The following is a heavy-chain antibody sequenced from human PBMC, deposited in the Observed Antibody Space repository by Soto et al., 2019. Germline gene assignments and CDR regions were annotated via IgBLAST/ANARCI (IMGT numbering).Heavy chain of an antibody. Sequence: GASVQVSCKASGYTFTGYYMHWVRQAPGQGLEWKGGIIPIFGTANYAQKFQGRVTITADESTSTAYMELSSLRSEDTAVYYCARGPHVPGIAVAGTMDYWGQGTLVTVSS. D-gene: IGHD6-19*01. V-gene: IGHV1-69*13. CDR3: ARGPHVPGIAVAGTMDY. CDR1: GYTFTGYY. J-gene: IGHJ4*02. CDR2: IIPIFGTA.